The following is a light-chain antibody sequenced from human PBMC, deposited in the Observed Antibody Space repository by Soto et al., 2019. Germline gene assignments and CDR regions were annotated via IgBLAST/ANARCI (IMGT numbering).Light chain of an antibody. J-gene: IGKJ1*01. CDR3: QQRSNWPPTWT. CDR1: QSVSSY. CDR2: DAS. Sequence: EIVLTQSPATLSLSPGERATLSCRASQSVSSYLAWYQHKPGQPPRLLIYDASNRATGIPARFSGSGSGTDFTLTISSLEPEDFAVSYCQQRSNWPPTWTFGQGTKVEIK. V-gene: IGKV3-11*01.